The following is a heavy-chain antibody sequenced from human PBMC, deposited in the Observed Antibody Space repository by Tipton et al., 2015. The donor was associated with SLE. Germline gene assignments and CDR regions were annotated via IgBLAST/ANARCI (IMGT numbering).Heavy chain of an antibody. CDR3: ARGLGMEAFDI. D-gene: IGHD7-27*01. CDR2: IYYRGST. V-gene: IGHV4-39*07. CDR1: GGSISSSSHY. Sequence: LRLSCTVSGGSISSSSHYWGWIRQPPGKGLEWIGNIYYRGSTFYRPSLKSRVTISLDTSKNQFSLKLTSVTAADTAVYYCARGLGMEAFDIWGQGTMVTVSS. J-gene: IGHJ3*02.